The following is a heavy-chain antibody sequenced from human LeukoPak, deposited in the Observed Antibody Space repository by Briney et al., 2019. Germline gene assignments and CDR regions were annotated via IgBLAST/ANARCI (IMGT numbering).Heavy chain of an antibody. J-gene: IGHJ4*02. CDR1: GYTFTGYY. CDR2: INPNSGGT. CDR3: ARAAGGQLDY. D-gene: IGHD3-16*01. V-gene: IGHV1-2*02. Sequence: VASVKVPCKASGYTFTGYYMHWVRQAPGQGLEWMGWINPNSGGTNYAQKFQGRVTMTRDTSTSTVYLELNSLRSEDKAVYYSARAAGGQLDYWGQGTLVTVSS.